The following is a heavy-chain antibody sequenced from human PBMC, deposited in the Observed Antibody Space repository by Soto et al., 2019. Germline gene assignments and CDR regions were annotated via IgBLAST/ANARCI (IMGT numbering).Heavy chain of an antibody. CDR3: AKSYSSNWYDYFDY. D-gene: IGHD6-13*01. V-gene: IGHV3-53*01. CDR2: LYSGGTAT. Sequence: PGGSLRLSCAASGFSISDNYMTWVRQAPGKGLEWVSVLYSGGTATSYADSVKGRFTVSRDTSKNTLSLQLDSLRAEDTALYYCAKSYSSNWYDYFDYWGQGTLVTVSS. CDR1: GFSISDNY. J-gene: IGHJ4*02.